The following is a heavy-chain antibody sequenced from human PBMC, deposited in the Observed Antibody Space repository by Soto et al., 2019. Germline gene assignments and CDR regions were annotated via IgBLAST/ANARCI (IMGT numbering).Heavy chain of an antibody. V-gene: IGHV4-34*01. CDR1: GGSFSGYY. D-gene: IGHD3-3*01. CDR3: ASTWYFQFCSGYYFDF. CDR2: INHSGST. Sequence: SETLSLTCALYGGSFSGYYWSWIRQPPGKGLEWIGEINHSGSTNYNPSPKSRFTISVDTSKNQFSLKLSSVAAADTAVFYCASTWYFQFCSGYYFDFWGQGTTVTVSS. J-gene: IGHJ6*02.